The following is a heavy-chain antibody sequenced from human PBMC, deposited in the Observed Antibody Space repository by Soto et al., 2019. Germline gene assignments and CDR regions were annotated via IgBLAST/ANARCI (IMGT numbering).Heavy chain of an antibody. CDR2: INAGNGNT. CDR3: AKDHSIVLVPAATYYYYYYGMDV. J-gene: IGHJ6*02. Sequence: ASVKVSCKASGYTFTSYAMHWVRQAPGQRLEWMGWINAGNGNTKYSQKFQGRVTITRDTSASTAYMELSSLRSEDTAVYYCAKDHSIVLVPAATYYYYYYGMDVWGQGTTVTVSS. V-gene: IGHV1-3*01. D-gene: IGHD2-2*01. CDR1: GYTFTSYA.